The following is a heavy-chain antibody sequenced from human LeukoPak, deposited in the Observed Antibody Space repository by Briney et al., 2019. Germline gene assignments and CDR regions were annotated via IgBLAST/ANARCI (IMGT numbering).Heavy chain of an antibody. CDR3: ASLTEEYGSGT. CDR2: IYPGDSDT. V-gene: IGHV5-51*01. CDR1: GYSFTSYW. D-gene: IGHD3-10*01. Sequence: GEALKISCKGSGYSFTSYWIGWVRQMPGKGLEGMGIIYPGDSDTRYSPSFQGQVTISADKSISTAYLQWSSLKASDTAMYYCASLTEEYGSGTWGQGTLVTVSS. J-gene: IGHJ5*02.